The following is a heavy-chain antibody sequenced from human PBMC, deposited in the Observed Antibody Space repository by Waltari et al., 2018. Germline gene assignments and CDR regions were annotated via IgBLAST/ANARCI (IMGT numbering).Heavy chain of an antibody. CDR3: ARRSGNYGQDFDY. Sequence: QVQLQESGPGLVKPSETLSLTCTASGGSLSGYYWTWIRQPPGKGLEWIGYIYFSGSTNYNPSLKSRLTMSVDTSKNQFSLKLTSVTAADTAVYYCARRSGNYGQDFDYWGQGILVTVSS. J-gene: IGHJ4*02. CDR2: IYFSGST. V-gene: IGHV4-59*01. CDR1: GGSLSGYY. D-gene: IGHD1-7*01.